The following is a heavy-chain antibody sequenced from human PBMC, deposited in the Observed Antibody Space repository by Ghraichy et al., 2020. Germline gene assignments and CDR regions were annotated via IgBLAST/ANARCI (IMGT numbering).Heavy chain of an antibody. CDR2: INHSGST. V-gene: IGHV4-34*01. Sequence: SESLSLTCAVYGGSFSGYNWSWIRQPPGKGLEWIGEINHSGSTNYNPSLMSRLTISVDTSKNQFSLKLSSVTAADTAVYYCAGGKRGNAFDIWGQGTMVTVSS. CDR3: AGGKRGNAFDI. J-gene: IGHJ3*02. D-gene: IGHD3-16*01. CDR1: GGSFSGYN.